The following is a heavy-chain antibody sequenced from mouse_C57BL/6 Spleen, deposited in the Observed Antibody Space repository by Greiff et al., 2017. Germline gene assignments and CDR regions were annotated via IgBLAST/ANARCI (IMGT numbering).Heavy chain of an antibody. CDR1: GYAFSSYW. CDR2: ICPGDGDT. CDR3: ASHSNYFLFDY. J-gene: IGHJ2*01. Sequence: QVQLQQSGAELVKPGASVKISCTASGYAFSSYWMNWVKQRPGKGLEWIGEICPGDGDTNYNGKFKGKATLTADKSSSTAYMQLSRLTSEYSAVYFGASHSNYFLFDYWGQGTTLTVSS. V-gene: IGHV1-80*01. D-gene: IGHD2-5*01.